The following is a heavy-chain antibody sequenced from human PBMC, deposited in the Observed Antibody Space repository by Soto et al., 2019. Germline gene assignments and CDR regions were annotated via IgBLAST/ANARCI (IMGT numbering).Heavy chain of an antibody. J-gene: IGHJ5*02. CDR2: IYYSGST. CDR3: AREDYKGVVPAATLIRVSWFDP. Sequence: SETLSLTCTVSGGSISSSSYYWGWIRQPPGKGLEWIGSIYYSGSTYYNPSLKSRVTISVDTSKNQFSLKLSSVTAADTAVYYCAREDYKGVVPAATLIRVSWFDPWGQGTLVTSPQ. V-gene: IGHV4-39*01. D-gene: IGHD2-2*01. CDR1: GGSISSSSYY.